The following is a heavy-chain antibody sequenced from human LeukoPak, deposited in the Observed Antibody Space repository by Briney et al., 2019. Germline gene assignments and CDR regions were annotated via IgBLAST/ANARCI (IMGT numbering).Heavy chain of an antibody. CDR2: IWYDGSNK. CDR1: GLTFSNYG. CDR3: AREQTLGARGFDY. V-gene: IGHV3-33*01. J-gene: IGHJ4*02. D-gene: IGHD1-26*01. Sequence: GGSLRLSCAASGLTFSNYGMPWVRQAPGKGLEWVAVIWYDGSNKYYGDSVKGRFTISRDNSKNTLYLQMNSLRAEDTAVYYCAREQTLGARGFDYWGQGILVTVSS.